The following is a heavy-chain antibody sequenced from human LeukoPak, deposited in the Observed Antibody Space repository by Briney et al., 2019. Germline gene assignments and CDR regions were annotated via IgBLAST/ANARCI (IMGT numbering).Heavy chain of an antibody. Sequence: PGRSLRLSCAASGFTFSSYAMHWVRQAPGKGLEWVANIKQDGSEKCYVDSVKGRFTISRDNGKNSLYLQMNSLRAEDTAVYYCARKAYGLDVWGKGTTVTVSS. V-gene: IGHV3-7*03. CDR2: IKQDGSEK. CDR1: GFTFSSYA. CDR3: ARKAYGLDV. J-gene: IGHJ6*04.